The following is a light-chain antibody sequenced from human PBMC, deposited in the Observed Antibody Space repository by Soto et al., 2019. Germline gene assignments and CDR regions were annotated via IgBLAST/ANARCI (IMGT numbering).Light chain of an antibody. CDR2: GAS. CDR1: QSITSN. Sequence: EIVLTQSPATLSVSPGERATLSCRASQSITSNLAWYQHKPGQAPRLLIYGASTRAAGIPARFSGSGSGTEFTLTILSLRSADFAVYYWQHFATCPRTFGQGTKVEIK. CDR3: QHFATCPRT. V-gene: IGKV3-15*01. J-gene: IGKJ1*01.